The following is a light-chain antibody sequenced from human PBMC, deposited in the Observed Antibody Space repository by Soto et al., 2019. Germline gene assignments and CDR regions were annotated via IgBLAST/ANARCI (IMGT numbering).Light chain of an antibody. CDR1: TGAVTSGHY. Sequence: QAVVIQEPSLTVSPGGTVTLTCGSSTGAVTSGHYPYWFQQKPGQAPRTLIYDTSNKHSWTPARFSGSLLGGKAALTLSGAQPEDEAEYYCLLSYSGAQAVFGGGTKLTVL. CDR2: DTS. J-gene: IGLJ2*01. CDR3: LLSYSGAQAV. V-gene: IGLV7-46*01.